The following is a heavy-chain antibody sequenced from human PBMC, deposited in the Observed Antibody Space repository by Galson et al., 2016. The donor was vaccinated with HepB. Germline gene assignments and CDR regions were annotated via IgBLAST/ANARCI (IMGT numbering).Heavy chain of an antibody. J-gene: IGHJ4*02. V-gene: IGHV3-53*01. D-gene: IGHD6-19*01. CDR3: ATDHGPSGWLY. CDR1: GFTFSNYW. Sequence: SLRLSCAASGFTFSNYWMTWVRQATGKGLEWVSIIYPGGETHYADSLKGRFTISRDNSKNTLYLQMNSLRADDTAVYYCATDHGPSGWLYWGQGTLVVVSS. CDR2: IYPGGET.